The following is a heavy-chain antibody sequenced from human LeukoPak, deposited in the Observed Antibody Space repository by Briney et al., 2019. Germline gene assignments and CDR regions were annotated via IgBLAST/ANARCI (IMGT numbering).Heavy chain of an antibody. J-gene: IGHJ4*02. V-gene: IGHV3-23*01. D-gene: IGHD3-22*01. Sequence: GGSLRLSCAASGFTFSSYSMNWVRQAPGEGLEWVSAISGSGGSTYYADSVKGRFTISRDNSKNTLYLQMNSLRAEDTAVYYCAKGHYDSSGGHLDYWGQGTLVTVSS. CDR1: GFTFSSYS. CDR3: AKGHYDSSGGHLDY. CDR2: ISGSGGST.